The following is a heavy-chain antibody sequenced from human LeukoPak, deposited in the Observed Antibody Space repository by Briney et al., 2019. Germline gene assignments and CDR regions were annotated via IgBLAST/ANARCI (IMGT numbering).Heavy chain of an antibody. Sequence: PGGSLRLSCAASGFTFDDYGMSWVRQAPGKGLEWVSGINWNGGSTGYADSVKGRFTISRDNAKNSLYLQMNSLRAEDTAVYYCAKDLSPLYYGSGSYSDYWGQGTLVTVSS. D-gene: IGHD3-10*01. V-gene: IGHV3-20*04. CDR1: GFTFDDYG. CDR3: AKDLSPLYYGSGSYSDY. J-gene: IGHJ4*02. CDR2: INWNGGST.